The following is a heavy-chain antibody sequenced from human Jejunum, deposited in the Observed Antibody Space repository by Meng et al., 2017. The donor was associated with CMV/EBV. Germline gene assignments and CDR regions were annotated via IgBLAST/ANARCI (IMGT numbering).Heavy chain of an antibody. V-gene: IGHV1-8*01. J-gene: IGHJ4*02. CDR2: MNPNSGNT. CDR3: ARDSDYYDSSDPTFDY. D-gene: IGHD3-22*01. CDR1: FANYD. Sequence: FANYDIHWVRQATGQGLEWMGWMNPNSGNTGFAQKFQGRVTMTRNISISTAYMELTSLRSEDSAVYYCARDSDYYDSSDPTFDYWGQGTRVTVSS.